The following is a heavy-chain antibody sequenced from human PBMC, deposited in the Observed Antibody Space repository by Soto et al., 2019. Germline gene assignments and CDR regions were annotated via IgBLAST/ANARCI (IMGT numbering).Heavy chain of an antibody. CDR3: ARFGTSPNGNWFDP. CDR2: VYHSWST. J-gene: IGHJ5*02. CDR1: GGSINSDY. D-gene: IGHD3-10*01. Sequence: SETLSLTCTVSGGSINSDYWNWIRQPPGKGLEWIGYVYHSWSTKYNPSLKSRVTISVDTSKNQLSLKLSSVTAADTAVYYCARFGTSPNGNWFDPWGQGTLVTVSS. V-gene: IGHV4-59*01.